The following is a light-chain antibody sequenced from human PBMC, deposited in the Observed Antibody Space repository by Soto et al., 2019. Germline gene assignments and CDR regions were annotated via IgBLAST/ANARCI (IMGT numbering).Light chain of an antibody. CDR1: QSVSSN. Sequence: EIVMTQSPATLSVSPGERATLSCRASQSVSSNLAWYQQKPGQAPRLLIYGASTRATGIPARFSGSGSGTEFTLTISSLQSEDFAVYYCQQYNNWPRWTFAQGPKVEIK. J-gene: IGKJ1*01. V-gene: IGKV3-15*01. CDR2: GAS. CDR3: QQYNNWPRWT.